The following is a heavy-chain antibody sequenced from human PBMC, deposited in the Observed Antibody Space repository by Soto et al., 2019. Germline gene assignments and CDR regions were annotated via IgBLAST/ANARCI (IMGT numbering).Heavy chain of an antibody. Sequence: SETLSLTCTVSGVSISSSSYYWGWIRQPPGKGLEWIGSIYYSGSTYYNPSLKSRVTISVDTSKNQFSLKLSSVTATDTAVYYCARHERGYDFWSGYYLSEWFDPWGQGTLVTVSS. D-gene: IGHD3-3*01. CDR1: GVSISSSSYY. CDR3: ARHERGYDFWSGYYLSEWFDP. CDR2: IYYSGST. J-gene: IGHJ5*02. V-gene: IGHV4-39*01.